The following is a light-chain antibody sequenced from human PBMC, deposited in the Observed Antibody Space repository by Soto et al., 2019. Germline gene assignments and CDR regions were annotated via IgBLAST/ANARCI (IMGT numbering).Light chain of an antibody. J-gene: IGLJ2*01. CDR2: RIA. CDR1: NIASKN. Sequence: SYALTQPLSVSVALGQTARITCGGNNIASKNVHWYQQKPGQAPVLVIYRIANRPSGIPERFSGSNSGNMATLTITSAQAGDEADYYCQVWDSSTPVVFGGGTKLTVL. V-gene: IGLV3-9*01. CDR3: QVWDSSTPVV.